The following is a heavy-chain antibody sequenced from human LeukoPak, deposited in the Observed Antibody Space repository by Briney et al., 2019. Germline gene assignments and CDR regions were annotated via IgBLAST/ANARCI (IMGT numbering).Heavy chain of an antibody. D-gene: IGHD1-14*01. CDR1: GDSVSSNGVA. CDR2: TYYGSTRSN. CDR3: TRGRNSAFDY. J-gene: IGHJ4*02. V-gene: IGHV6-1*01. Sequence: SQTLSLTCVISGDSVSSNGVAWNWVRQSPSRGLEWLGRTYYGSTRSNDYALSVKRRITINPDTSKNQFSLQLNSVTPEDTAVYYCTRGRNSAFDYWGQGTLVTVSS.